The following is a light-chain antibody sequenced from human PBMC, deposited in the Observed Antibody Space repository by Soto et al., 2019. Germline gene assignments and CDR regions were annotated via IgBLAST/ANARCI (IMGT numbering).Light chain of an antibody. CDR3: AAWDDSLSGWV. CDR2: SNA. V-gene: IGLV1-47*02. J-gene: IGLJ3*02. Sequence: QSVLTQPPSASGTPGQRVTISYSGSSSNIGTNFVYWYQQLPGTAPKLLIFSNAQRPSGVPDRFSGSRPGTSASLAISGLRSEDEADYYCAAWDDSLSGWVFGGGTKLTVL. CDR1: SSNIGTNF.